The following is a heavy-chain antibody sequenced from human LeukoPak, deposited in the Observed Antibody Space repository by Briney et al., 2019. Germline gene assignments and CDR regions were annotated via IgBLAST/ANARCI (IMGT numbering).Heavy chain of an antibody. D-gene: IGHD3-10*01. CDR3: TSGTEAVPVRF. CDR2: FDPEDGQR. CDR1: GYTLSDLS. J-gene: IGHJ1*01. V-gene: IGHV1-24*01. Sequence: GASVKVSCKVSGYTLSDLSMHWVRRAPGQGVEWMGGFDPEDGQRHYAQKFQGRVIMTQHTSTNTAYMDLSSLRSDDTAIYFCTSGTEAVPVRFWGQGTLVTVSS.